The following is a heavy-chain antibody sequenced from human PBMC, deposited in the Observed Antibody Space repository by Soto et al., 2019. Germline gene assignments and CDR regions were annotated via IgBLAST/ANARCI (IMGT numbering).Heavy chain of an antibody. J-gene: IGHJ5*02. V-gene: IGHV4-59*01. Sequence: SSETLSLTCNVSGGSISRYYWSWIRQPPGRGLEWIGYIHYSASTKYTPSLNSRVTISVDTSKSQFSLKLTSVTAADTAVYFCARVPAVASTIPTLWFDPWGQGTLVTVSS. CDR1: GGSISRYY. D-gene: IGHD6-19*01. CDR2: IHYSAST. CDR3: ARVPAVASTIPTLWFDP.